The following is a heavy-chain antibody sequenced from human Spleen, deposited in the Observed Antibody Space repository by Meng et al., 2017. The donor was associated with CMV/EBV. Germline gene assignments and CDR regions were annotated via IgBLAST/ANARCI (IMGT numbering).Heavy chain of an antibody. CDR3: ARVGNYYDSSGPYYFDY. CDR1: GYTFTSYD. CDR2: MNPNSGNT. V-gene: IGHV1-8*03. Sequence: ASVKVSCKASGYTFTSYDINWVRQATGQGLEWMGWMNPNSGNTGYAQKFQGRVTITRNTSISTAYMELSSLRPEDTAVYYCARVGNYYDSSGPYYFDYWGQGTLVTVSS. D-gene: IGHD3-22*01. J-gene: IGHJ4*02.